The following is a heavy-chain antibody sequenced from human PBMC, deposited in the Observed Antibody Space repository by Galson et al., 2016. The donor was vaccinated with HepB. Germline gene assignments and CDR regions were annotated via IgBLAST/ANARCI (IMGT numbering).Heavy chain of an antibody. J-gene: IGHJ4*02. CDR2: IDTSNGNT. CDR3: AVHYSSTWPAGLIFDS. D-gene: IGHD6-6*01. CDR1: GYTFTSYA. V-gene: IGHV1-18*01. Sequence: SVKVSCKASGYTFTSYAISWVRQAPAQALEYLGWIDTSNGNTNYPQKFQDRVTLTTDTSTSTTYMELRSLISDDTAVYYCAVHYSSTWPAGLIFDSWGPGTRVTVAS.